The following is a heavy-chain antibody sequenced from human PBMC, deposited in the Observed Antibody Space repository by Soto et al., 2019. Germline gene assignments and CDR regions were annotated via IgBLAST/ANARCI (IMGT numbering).Heavy chain of an antibody. J-gene: IGHJ4*02. V-gene: IGHV4-34*01. CDR3: ARRLLHYYDSSGYDY. D-gene: IGHD3-22*01. CDR2: INHSGST. CDR1: GGSFSGYY. Sequence: QVQLQQWGAGLLKPSETLSLTCAVYGGSFSGYYWSWIRQPPGKGLEWIGEINHSGSTNYNPSLMSRVTISVDASKNECALKLSSVNAAVTAVYYCARRLLHYYDSSGYDYWGQGTLVTVSS.